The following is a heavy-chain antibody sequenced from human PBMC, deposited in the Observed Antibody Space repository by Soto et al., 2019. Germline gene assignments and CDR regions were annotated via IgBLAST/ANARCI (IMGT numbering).Heavy chain of an antibody. CDR1: GGSVSSGSYY. V-gene: IGHV4-61*01. D-gene: IGHD2-2*02. CDR3: ASVTRTCISTPSYTSYYGMDV. J-gene: IGHJ6*02. Sequence: SETLSLSYTGSGGSVSSGSYYCSWIRHPPGKGLEWIGYIYYSGSTNYNPSLKSRVTISVDTSKNQFSLKLSSVTAADTAVYYCASVTRTCISTPSYTSYYGMDVRGQGPTVT. CDR2: IYYSGST.